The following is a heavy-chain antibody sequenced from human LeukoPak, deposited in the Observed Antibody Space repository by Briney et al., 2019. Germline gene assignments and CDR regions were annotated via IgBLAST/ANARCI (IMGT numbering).Heavy chain of an antibody. CDR2: IYPAHSDT. Sequence: GGSRKISCKGSGDRFTSDWIGGVRQMPGKGLEWMGIIYPAHSDTSYSPSFQGQLTISADKSISTPYLQWSSLKASHTAMYYCARIGGYWGQGTLVTVSS. D-gene: IGHD4-23*01. J-gene: IGHJ4*02. V-gene: IGHV5-51*01. CDR1: GDRFTSDW. CDR3: ARIGGY.